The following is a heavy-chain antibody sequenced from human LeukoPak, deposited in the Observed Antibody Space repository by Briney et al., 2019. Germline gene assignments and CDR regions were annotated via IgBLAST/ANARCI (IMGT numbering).Heavy chain of an antibody. CDR1: GYTFTSYG. Sequence: GAPVKVSCKASGYTFTSYGISWVRQAPGQGLEWMGWISAYNGNTNYAQKLQGRVTMTTDTSTSTAYMELRSLRSDDTAVYYCAREVSYSGYDFDYYYYGMDVWGQGTTVTVSS. J-gene: IGHJ6*02. V-gene: IGHV1-18*01. CDR2: ISAYNGNT. CDR3: AREVSYSGYDFDYYYYGMDV. D-gene: IGHD5-12*01.